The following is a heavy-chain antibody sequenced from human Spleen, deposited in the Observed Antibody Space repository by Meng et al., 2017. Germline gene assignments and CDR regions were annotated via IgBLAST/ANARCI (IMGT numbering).Heavy chain of an antibody. CDR2: ISGDST. CDR1: GFTVSSNE. D-gene: IGHD3-16*01. V-gene: IGHV3-38-3*01. J-gene: IGHJ4*02. CDR3: ARSPIDKYDLSALPLDY. Sequence: GGSLRLSCAASGFTVSSNEMSWVRQAPGKGLEWVSSISGDSTYYADSGKGRFTISRDNSKNTLHLQMNSLRVEDTAVYYCARSPIDKYDLSALPLDYWGQGTLVTVSS.